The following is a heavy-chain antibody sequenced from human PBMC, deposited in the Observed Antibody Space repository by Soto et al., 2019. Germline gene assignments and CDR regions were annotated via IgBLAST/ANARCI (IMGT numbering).Heavy chain of an antibody. J-gene: IGHJ4*02. Sequence: QVQLQESGPGLVKPSGTLSLTCAVSGGSISSSNWWSWVRQPPGKGLEWIGEIYHSGSTNYNPSLKSRVTISVDKSKNQFSLKLSSVAAADTAVYYCASLPYYYGSGSYYRGVDYWGLGTLVTVSS. CDR1: GGSISSSNW. CDR3: ASLPYYYGSGSYYRGVDY. CDR2: IYHSGST. V-gene: IGHV4-4*02. D-gene: IGHD3-10*01.